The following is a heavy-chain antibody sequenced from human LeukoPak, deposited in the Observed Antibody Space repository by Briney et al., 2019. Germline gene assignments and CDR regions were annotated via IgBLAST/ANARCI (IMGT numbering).Heavy chain of an antibody. Sequence: PGGSLRLSCAASGFTFSSYGMHWVRQAPGKGLEWVAFIRYDGSSKYYADSVKGRFTISRDNSKNTLYLQMNSLRAEDTAVYYCAKGRDFGQDYWGQGTLVTVSS. D-gene: IGHD2/OR15-2a*01. V-gene: IGHV3-30*02. CDR2: IRYDGSSK. CDR1: GFTFSSYG. CDR3: AKGRDFGQDY. J-gene: IGHJ4*02.